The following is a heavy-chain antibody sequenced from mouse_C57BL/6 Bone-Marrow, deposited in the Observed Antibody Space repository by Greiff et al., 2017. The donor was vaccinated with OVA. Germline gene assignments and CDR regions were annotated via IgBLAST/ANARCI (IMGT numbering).Heavy chain of an antibody. D-gene: IGHD1-1*01. V-gene: IGHV1-59*01. Sequence: QVQLQQPGAELVRPGTSVKLSCKASGYTFTSYWMHWVKQRPGQGLEWIGVIDPSDSYTNYNQKFKGKATLTVDTSSSTAYMQLSSLTSEDSAVYYGARDYYGSRFAYWGQGTLVTVSA. CDR1: GYTFTSYW. CDR3: ARDYYGSRFAY. J-gene: IGHJ3*01. CDR2: IDPSDSYT.